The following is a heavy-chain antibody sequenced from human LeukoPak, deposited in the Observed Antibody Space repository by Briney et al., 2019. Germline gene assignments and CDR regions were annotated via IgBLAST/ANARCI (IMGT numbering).Heavy chain of an antibody. D-gene: IGHD3-9*01. CDR1: GFIFRNYA. J-gene: IGHJ4*02. Sequence: GSLRPSCAASGFIFRNYAMSWVRQAPGKGLEWVSAITGSGDTTYYADSVKGRFTVSRDNSKNTLYVEMNTLRAEDTAVYYCAKWGDYDILTGYYVSDFWGQGTLVTVSS. V-gene: IGHV3-23*01. CDR3: AKWGDYDILTGYYVSDF. CDR2: ITGSGDTT.